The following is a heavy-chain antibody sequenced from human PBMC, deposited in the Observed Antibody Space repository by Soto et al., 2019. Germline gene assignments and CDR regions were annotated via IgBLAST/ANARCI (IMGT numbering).Heavy chain of an antibody. J-gene: IGHJ4*02. D-gene: IGHD4-17*01. CDR1: GGSFSGYY. CDR2: INHSGST. Sequence: ETLSLTCAVYGGSFSGYYWSWIRQPPGKGLEWIGEINHSGSTNYNPSLKSRVTISVDTSKNQFSLKLSSVTAADTAVYYCARTDLYGDYRLDYWGQGTLVTVSS. CDR3: ARTDLYGDYRLDY. V-gene: IGHV4-34*01.